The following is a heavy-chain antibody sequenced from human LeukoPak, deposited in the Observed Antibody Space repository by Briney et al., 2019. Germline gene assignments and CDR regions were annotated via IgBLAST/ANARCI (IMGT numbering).Heavy chain of an antibody. CDR3: ARDLGGATGFDP. D-gene: IGHD1-26*01. Sequence: SETLSLTCTVSGGSISSDYWSWVRQPPGKGLEWIGYIYYSGSTNYNPSLKSRVTISVDTSKNQFSLKLSSLTAADTAVYYCARDLGGATGFDPWGQGTLVPVPS. CDR1: GGSISSDY. CDR2: IYYSGST. J-gene: IGHJ5*02. V-gene: IGHV4-59*01.